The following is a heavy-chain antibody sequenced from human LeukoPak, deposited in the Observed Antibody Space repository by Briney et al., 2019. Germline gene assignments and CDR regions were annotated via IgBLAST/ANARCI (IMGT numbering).Heavy chain of an antibody. CDR1: DGSISSSRYY. J-gene: IGHJ6*03. CDR2: IYYSGST. Sequence: SETLSLTCTVPDGSISSSRYYWGWIRKPPGKGLERIESIYYSGSTYYHPSLKSRVTISVDTSKNQFSLKLSSVTAADTAVYYCARWSLQYCSGGSCHHNPSRANHMDVWGKGTTVTVSS. D-gene: IGHD2-15*01. V-gene: IGHV4-39*07. CDR3: ARWSLQYCSGGSCHHNPSRANHMDV.